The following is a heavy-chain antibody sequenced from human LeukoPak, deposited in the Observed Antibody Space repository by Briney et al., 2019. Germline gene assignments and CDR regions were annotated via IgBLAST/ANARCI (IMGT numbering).Heavy chain of an antibody. Sequence: GGSLRLSCAASGFTFRSYGMHWVRQAPGKGLEWVAVIWYDGSNKYYADSVKGRFTISRDSSKNTLYLQMNSLRAEDTAVYYCARDTYYYGSGSYYGRPTYYYYGMDVWGQGTTVTVSS. CDR1: GFTFRSYG. J-gene: IGHJ6*02. D-gene: IGHD3-10*01. CDR3: ARDTYYYGSGSYYGRPTYYYYGMDV. CDR2: IWYDGSNK. V-gene: IGHV3-33*08.